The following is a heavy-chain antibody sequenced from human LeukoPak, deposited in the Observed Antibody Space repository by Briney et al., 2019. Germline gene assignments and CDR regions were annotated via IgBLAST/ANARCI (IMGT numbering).Heavy chain of an antibody. D-gene: IGHD3-22*01. Sequence: ASVKVSCKASGYTFTGYYMHWVRQAPGQGLEWMGWINPNSGGTNYAQKFQGRVTMTRDTSISTAYMELGRLRSDDTAVYYCASDDSSGYYPPYYFDYWGQGTLVTVSS. CDR2: INPNSGGT. CDR1: GYTFTGYY. V-gene: IGHV1-2*02. CDR3: ASDDSSGYYPPYYFDY. J-gene: IGHJ4*02.